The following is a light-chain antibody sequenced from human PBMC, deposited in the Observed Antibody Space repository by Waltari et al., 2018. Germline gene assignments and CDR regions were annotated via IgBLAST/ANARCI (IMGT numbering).Light chain of an antibody. Sequence: QTVVTQAPSLSVSPGGTVTLPCALSSGSAPSISSPTWYQQTPGQPPRTLVYKGISRSSGVPDRFSGSILGNTAALTITGAQADDESDYYCSMYMGSGVWVFGGGTKLTVL. CDR2: KGI. J-gene: IGLJ3*02. V-gene: IGLV8-61*01. CDR3: SMYMGSGVWV. CDR1: SGSAPSISS.